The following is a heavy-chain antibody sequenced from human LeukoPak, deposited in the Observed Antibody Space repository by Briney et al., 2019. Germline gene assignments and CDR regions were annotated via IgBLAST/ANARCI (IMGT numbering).Heavy chain of an antibody. CDR1: DGSFSDYY. CDR3: ARDRRIAAAGTYYYYGMDV. D-gene: IGHD6-13*01. Sequence: SETLSLTCGVYDGSFSDYYWSWIRQPPGKGLEWIGEINHSGSTNYNPSLKSRVTISVDTSKNQFSLNLSSVTAADTAVYYCARDRRIAAAGTYYYYGMDVWGQGTTVTVSS. CDR2: INHSGST. V-gene: IGHV4-34*01. J-gene: IGHJ6*02.